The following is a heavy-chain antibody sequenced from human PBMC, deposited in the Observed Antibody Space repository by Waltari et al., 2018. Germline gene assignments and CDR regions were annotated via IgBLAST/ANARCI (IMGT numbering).Heavy chain of an antibody. CDR2: VDPEDGET. CDR1: GYTFTDYY. V-gene: IGHV1-69-2*01. J-gene: IGHJ6*03. Sequence: EVQLVQSGAEVKKPGATVKISCKVSGYTFTDYYMHWVQQAPGKGLGWMGLVDPEDGETIYAEKFQGRVTITADTSTDTAYMELSSLRSEDTAVYYCATVDPRTHIENHYYYYYMDVWGKGTTVTVSS. CDR3: ATVDPRTHIENHYYYYYMDV.